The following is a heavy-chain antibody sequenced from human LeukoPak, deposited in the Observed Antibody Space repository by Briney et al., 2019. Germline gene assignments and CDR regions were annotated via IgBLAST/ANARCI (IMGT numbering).Heavy chain of an antibody. CDR3: AKDQDVVVVAPFDY. J-gene: IGHJ4*02. CDR2: ISGSGGST. CDR1: GFTFSSYA. D-gene: IGHD2-15*01. V-gene: IGHV3-23*01. Sequence: GGSLRLSCAASGFTFSSYATSWVRQAPGKGLEWVSAISGSGGSTYYADSVKGRFTISRDNSKNTLYLQMNSLRAEDTAVYYCAKDQDVVVVAPFDYWGQGTLVTVSS.